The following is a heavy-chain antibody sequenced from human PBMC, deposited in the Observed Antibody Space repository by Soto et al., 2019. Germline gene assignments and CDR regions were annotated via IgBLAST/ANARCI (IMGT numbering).Heavy chain of an antibody. CDR3: AHIVVAGLGYYFDY. D-gene: IGHD6-19*01. CDR2: IYWDDDK. V-gene: IGHV2-5*02. Sequence: QITLKESGPTLVKPTQPLTLTCTFSGFSLSSTRMAVGWIRQPPGKDLEWLALIYWDDDKRYSPFLKSKLTITKDTSKNQVVLTMSNMDPVDTARYYCAHIVVAGLGYYFDYWGQGTLVTVSS. CDR1: GFSLSSTRMA. J-gene: IGHJ4*02.